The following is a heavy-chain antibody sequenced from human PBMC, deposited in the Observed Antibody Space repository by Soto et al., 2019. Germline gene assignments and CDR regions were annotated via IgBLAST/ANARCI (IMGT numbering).Heavy chain of an antibody. D-gene: IGHD2-15*01. Sequence: PGGSLRLSCAASGFTFSSYWMHWVRQAPGKGLEWVSRINSDGSSTSYADSVKGRFTISRDNAKNTLYLQMNSLRAEDTAVYYCARVYCSGGSCCHLDYWGQGTLVTVSS. J-gene: IGHJ4*02. CDR1: GFTFSSYW. CDR2: INSDGSST. V-gene: IGHV3-74*01. CDR3: ARVYCSGGSCCHLDY.